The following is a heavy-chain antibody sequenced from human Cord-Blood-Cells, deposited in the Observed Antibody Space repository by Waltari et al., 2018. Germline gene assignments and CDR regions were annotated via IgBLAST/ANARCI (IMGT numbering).Heavy chain of an antibody. CDR3: ARDKYCGGDCYSGGDAFDI. Sequence: EVQLVESGGGLVQPGGSLRLSCAASGFTFSSYEMNWVRQAPGKGLEWVSYISSSGSTIYYADSVKGRFTIAGDNAKNSLYLQMNSLRAEDTAVYYCARDKYCGGDCYSGGDAFDIWGQGTMVTVSS. CDR1: GFTFSSYE. V-gene: IGHV3-48*03. CDR2: ISSSGSTI. D-gene: IGHD2-21*02. J-gene: IGHJ3*02.